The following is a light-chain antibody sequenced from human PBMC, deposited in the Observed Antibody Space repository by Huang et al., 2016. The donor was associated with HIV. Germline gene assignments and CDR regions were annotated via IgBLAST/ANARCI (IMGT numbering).Light chain of an antibody. CDR1: QSITTY. CDR3: QQSHTAPWT. CDR2: GAS. Sequence: DIQMTQSPSSLSASVGDRVTITCRASQSITTYVNWYQQRPGEAPRLLLYGASTLQSGVPSRFGGSGSGTHFTLTITGLLPEDFASYFCQQSHTAPWTFGQGTRV. J-gene: IGKJ1*01. V-gene: IGKV1-39*01.